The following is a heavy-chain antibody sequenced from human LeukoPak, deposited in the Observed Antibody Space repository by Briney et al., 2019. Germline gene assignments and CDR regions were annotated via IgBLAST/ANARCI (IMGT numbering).Heavy chain of an antibody. V-gene: IGHV4-61*02. CDR3: GGGSYDYFDY. CDR2: IYTCGST. Sequence: PSETLSLTCTVSGGSISSGSYYWSWIRQPAGKGLEWIGRIYTCGSTNYNPSLKSRVTISVDTSKNQFSLKLSSVTAADTAVYYCGGGSYDYFDYWGQGTLVTVSS. CDR1: GGSISSGSYY. D-gene: IGHD1-26*01. J-gene: IGHJ4*02.